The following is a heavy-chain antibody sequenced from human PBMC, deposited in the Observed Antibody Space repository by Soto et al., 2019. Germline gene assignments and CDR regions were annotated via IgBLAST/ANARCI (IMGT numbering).Heavy chain of an antibody. D-gene: IGHD3-10*01. Sequence: QVQLQESGAGLVKPSQTLSLTCTVSGGSISSGNYYWSWIRQPPGRGLEWIGYIYYSGSTYYNPSLKSRVTISVDTTKIQCSLKLSSVTAADTAVYYCARARSSPPFALWGRGTLVPVSS. CDR2: IYYSGST. J-gene: IGHJ2*01. V-gene: IGHV4-30-4*01. CDR3: ARARSSPPFAL. CDR1: GGSISSGNYY.